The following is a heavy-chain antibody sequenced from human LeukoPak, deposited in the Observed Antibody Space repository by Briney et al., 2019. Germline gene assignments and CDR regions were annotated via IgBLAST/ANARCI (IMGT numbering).Heavy chain of an antibody. CDR2: ISAYNGNT. J-gene: IGHJ6*02. Sequence: GASVKVSCKASGYTFTSYGISWVRQAPGQGLEWMGWISAYNGNTNYAQKLQGRVTMTTDTSTSTAYMELRSLRSDDTAVYYCARDLLPQQLAMKGIYYYYYYGMDVWGQGTTVTVSS. D-gene: IGHD6-13*01. CDR1: GYTFTSYG. V-gene: IGHV1-18*01. CDR3: ARDLLPQQLAMKGIYYYYYYGMDV.